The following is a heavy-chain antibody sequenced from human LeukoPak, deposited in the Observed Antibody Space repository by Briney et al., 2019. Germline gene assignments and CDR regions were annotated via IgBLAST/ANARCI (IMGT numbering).Heavy chain of an antibody. CDR2: IRSKADGGTT. CDR3: TTDQFLRSTTYYGMDV. Sequence: GGSLRLSCAASRFTFSSYAMSWVRQAPGKGLEWVGHIRSKADGGTTDYAAPVKGRFTISRDDSKNTLYLQMNSLKTEDTALYYCTTDQFLRSTTYYGMDVWGQGTTVTVSS. D-gene: IGHD5-12*01. J-gene: IGHJ6*02. V-gene: IGHV3-15*01. CDR1: RFTFSSYA.